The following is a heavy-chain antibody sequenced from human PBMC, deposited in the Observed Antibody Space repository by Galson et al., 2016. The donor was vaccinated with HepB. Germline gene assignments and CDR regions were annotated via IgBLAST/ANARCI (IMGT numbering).Heavy chain of an antibody. J-gene: IGHJ5*01. CDR2: LYHSGAA. V-gene: IGHV4-38-2*02. Sequence: SETLSLTCAVSGYSINSAYYWGWTRQAPGKGLEWIANLYHSGAAYYKSSVRSRATISLDTSKNQFSLSLSSVTAADTAVYYCVRESDYTNGLFDDSWGQGTLVTVSS. D-gene: IGHD4-11*01. CDR1: GYSINSAYY. CDR3: VRESDYTNGLFDDS.